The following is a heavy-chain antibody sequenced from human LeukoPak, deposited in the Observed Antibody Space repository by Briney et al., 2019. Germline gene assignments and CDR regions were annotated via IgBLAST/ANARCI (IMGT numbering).Heavy chain of an antibody. V-gene: IGHV3-30*18. Sequence: PGGSLRLSCAPPGFTFSNYGMHWVRPAPGKGLERVALISYDGSNKYYAHSVKGRFTISRDNSKNTLYLQMNSLRAEDTAVYYCAKTSCSVCYSTENYFDYWGQGTLVTVSS. CDR2: ISYDGSNK. CDR1: GFTFSNYG. CDR3: AKTSCSVCYSTENYFDY. D-gene: IGHD2-15*01. J-gene: IGHJ4*02.